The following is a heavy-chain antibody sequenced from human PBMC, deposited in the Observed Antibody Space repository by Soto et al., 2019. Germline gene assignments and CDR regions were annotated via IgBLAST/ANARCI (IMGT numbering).Heavy chain of an antibody. Sequence: EVQLLESGGGLVQPGGSLRLSCAASGFTFSSYSMSWVRQAPGKGLEWVSGFRGSGDDGTTYYADSVKVRFTISRDNSKNMVFLQMNRLIAEDTAIYYGAKKVNSGSGSQYFVYWGQGTLVTVSS. CDR3: AKKVNSGSGSQYFVY. D-gene: IGHD3-10*01. J-gene: IGHJ4*02. CDR1: GFTFSSYS. V-gene: IGHV3-23*01. CDR2: FRGSGDDGTT.